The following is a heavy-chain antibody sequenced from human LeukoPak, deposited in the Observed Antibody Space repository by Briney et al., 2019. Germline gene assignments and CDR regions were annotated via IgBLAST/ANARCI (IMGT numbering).Heavy chain of an antibody. Sequence: GASVKVSCKASGYTFISYDINWVRQAAGQGLEWMGWVNPNSGNTGYAQKFQGRITITRNTSISTAYMELRSLRSEDTALYYCARVWGSVDYWGQGTRVTVSS. CDR2: VNPNSGNT. CDR1: GYTFISYD. J-gene: IGHJ4*02. CDR3: ARVWGSVDY. V-gene: IGHV1-8*01. D-gene: IGHD7-27*01.